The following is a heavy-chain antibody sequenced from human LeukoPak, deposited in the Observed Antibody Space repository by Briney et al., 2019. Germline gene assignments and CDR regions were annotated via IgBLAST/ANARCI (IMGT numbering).Heavy chain of an antibody. D-gene: IGHD3-22*01. J-gene: IGHJ4*02. Sequence: PGRSLRLSCAASGFTFDDYAMHWVRQAPGKSLEWVSGISWNSGSIGYADSVKGRFTISRDNAKNSLYLQMNSLRAEDTALYYCAKDINYYDSSGRFDYWGQGTLVTVSS. CDR2: ISWNSGSI. CDR1: GFTFDDYA. V-gene: IGHV3-9*01. CDR3: AKDINYYDSSGRFDY.